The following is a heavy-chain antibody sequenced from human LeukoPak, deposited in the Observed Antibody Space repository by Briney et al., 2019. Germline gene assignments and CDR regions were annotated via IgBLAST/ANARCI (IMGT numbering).Heavy chain of an antibody. D-gene: IGHD3-22*01. CDR3: ARVRVYYDSSTLSFDY. CDR1: GYTFTCYY. Sequence: GASVKVSCKASGYTFTCYYMHWVRQAPGQGLEWMGWINPNSGGTNYAQKFQGRVTMTRDTSISTAYMELSRLRSDDTAVYYCARVRVYYDSSTLSFDYWGQGTLVTVPS. CDR2: INPNSGGT. V-gene: IGHV1-2*02. J-gene: IGHJ4*02.